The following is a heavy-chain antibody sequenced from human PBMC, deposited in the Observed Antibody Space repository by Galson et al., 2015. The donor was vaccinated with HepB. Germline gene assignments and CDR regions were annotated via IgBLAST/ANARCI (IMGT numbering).Heavy chain of an antibody. V-gene: IGHV1-2*02. CDR3: ARDDGYNSGRGS. CDR2: ITPKRGDT. D-gene: IGHD6-19*01. CDR1: GFTFSDHY. J-gene: IGHJ5*02. Sequence: SVKVSCKASGFTFSDHYIQWVRQAPGQGLEWMGWITPKRGDTNYAQTFKGRVTMTRDTSTSTAYLEVSGLRSDDTAMYYCARDDGYNSGRGSWGQGTLVTVSS.